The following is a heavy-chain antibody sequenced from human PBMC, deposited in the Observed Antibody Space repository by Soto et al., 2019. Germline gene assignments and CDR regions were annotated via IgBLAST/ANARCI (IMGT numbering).Heavy chain of an antibody. CDR1: GYTFTSYA. J-gene: IGHJ4*02. CDR3: ARDLGFGLSDY. CDR2: INAGTGNT. V-gene: IGHV1-3*01. Sequence: QVQLVQSGAEVKKPGASVKVSCKASGYTFTSYAMHWVRQAPGQRLEWMGWINAGTGNTKYSQKFQGRVTITRDTSASTAYMELSGLRSEDTAVYSCARDLGFGLSDYWGQGTLVTVSS. D-gene: IGHD3-10*01.